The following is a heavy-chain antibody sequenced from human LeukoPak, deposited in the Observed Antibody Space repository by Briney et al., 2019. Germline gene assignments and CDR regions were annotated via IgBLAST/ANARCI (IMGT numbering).Heavy chain of an antibody. CDR2: ISTSGTTI. CDR3: AREGATPWYFDC. V-gene: IGHV3-48*04. J-gene: IGHJ4*02. CDR1: GFTFSFYN. D-gene: IGHD1-26*01. Sequence: GGSLRLSCEASGFTFSFYNMNWVRQAPGGGLEWISYISTSGTTIYYAGSVKGRFSISRDNAKNSLYLQMSSPRAEDTAVYYCAREGATPWYFDCWGQGTLVTVSS.